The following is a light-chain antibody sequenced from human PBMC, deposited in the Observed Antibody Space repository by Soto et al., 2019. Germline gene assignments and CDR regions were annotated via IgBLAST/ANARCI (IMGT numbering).Light chain of an antibody. Sequence: DIRMTQPPSSLSESVGYRVTIPCQASQDISTNLNWYQQKPGKAPKLLIYDASGLATGVPSRFRGSGSGTDFTLTINSLQPEDIATYYYQQYENVPITFGQGTRLEIK. J-gene: IGKJ5*01. CDR1: QDISTN. CDR3: QQYENVPIT. CDR2: DAS. V-gene: IGKV1-33*01.